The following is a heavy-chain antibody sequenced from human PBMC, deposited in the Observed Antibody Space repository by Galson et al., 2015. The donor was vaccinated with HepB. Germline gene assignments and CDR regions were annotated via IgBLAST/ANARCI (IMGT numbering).Heavy chain of an antibody. CDR3: AKDGTYYDYGYSYFDS. Sequence: SLRLSCAASGFTFNTYAMNWVRQAPGKGLEWVSAISASGISTYYADSVRGRFTISRDTSKNTLYLQMDIVEAEATAIYYCAKDGTYYDYGYSYFDSWGQGALVSVST. CDR2: ISASGIST. J-gene: IGHJ4*02. CDR1: GFTFNTYA. D-gene: IGHD4-17*01. V-gene: IGHV3-23*01.